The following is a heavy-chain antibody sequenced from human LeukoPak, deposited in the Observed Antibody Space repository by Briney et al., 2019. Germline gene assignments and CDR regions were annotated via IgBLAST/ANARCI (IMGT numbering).Heavy chain of an antibody. Sequence: SETLSLTCTVSGGSISTYYWSWIRQPPGKGLEWIGYIYYSGSTNYNPSLKSRVTMSVDTSRNQFSLKLTSVTAADTAMYYCARESPYDTSGRPLDAFDIWGQGTMVTVSS. D-gene: IGHD3-22*01. CDR1: GGSISTYY. V-gene: IGHV4-59*12. J-gene: IGHJ3*02. CDR3: ARESPYDTSGRPLDAFDI. CDR2: IYYSGST.